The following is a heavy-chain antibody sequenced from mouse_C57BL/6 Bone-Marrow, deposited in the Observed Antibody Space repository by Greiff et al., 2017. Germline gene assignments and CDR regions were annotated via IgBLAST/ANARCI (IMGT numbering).Heavy chain of an antibody. J-gene: IGHJ2*01. Sequence: VTLQHSGAELARPGASVKLSCKASGYTFTSYGISWVKQRTGQGLEWIGEIYPRSGNTYYNEKFKGKATLTADKSSSTAYMELRSLTSEDSAVYFCASPPGSTYFDYWGQGTTLTGSS. CDR3: ASPPGSTYFDY. CDR2: IYPRSGNT. D-gene: IGHD5-1*01. CDR1: GYTFTSYG. V-gene: IGHV1-81*01.